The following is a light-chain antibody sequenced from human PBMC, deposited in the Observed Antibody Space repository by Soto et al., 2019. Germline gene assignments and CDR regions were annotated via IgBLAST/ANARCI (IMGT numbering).Light chain of an antibody. CDR1: QSVSSNY. CDR2: GAS. CDR3: QQYGSSPRT. V-gene: IGKV3-20*01. Sequence: EIALTQSPGTLSLSPGEGATLSCRASQSVSSNYLAWYQQKPGQAPRLLIYGASGRATGIPDRFSGSGSGTDFTLTISRLDPEDFAVYYCQQYGSSPRTFGQGTKVEI. J-gene: IGKJ1*01.